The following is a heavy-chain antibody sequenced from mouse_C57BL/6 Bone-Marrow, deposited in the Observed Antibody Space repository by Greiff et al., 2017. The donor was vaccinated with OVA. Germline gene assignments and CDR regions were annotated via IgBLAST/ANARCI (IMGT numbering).Heavy chain of an antibody. CDR2: IDPANDNT. V-gene: IGHV14-3*01. CDR3: ARGNFGSSFYAMDY. Sequence: VQLKHGVAELVRPGASVKLSRTATFFNIKNTYMHWVKQRPEQGLEWIGRIDPANDNTKYAPKFQGKATMTADTSSNTAYLQLSSLSSEDTAVYCCARGNFGSSFYAMDYWGQGTSVTVSS. D-gene: IGHD1-1*01. CDR1: FFNIKNTY. J-gene: IGHJ4*01.